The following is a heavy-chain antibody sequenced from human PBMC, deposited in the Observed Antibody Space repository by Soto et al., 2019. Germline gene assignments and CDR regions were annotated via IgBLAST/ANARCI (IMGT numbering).Heavy chain of an antibody. Sequence: GSLRLSCAASGFSISSYWMSWVRQAPGKGLEWVANINQEGSASFCVDSVKGRFTISRDNAKNSLYLQMNSLRAEDTAVYYCVAHPSSVGYWGPGTLVTVSS. J-gene: IGHJ4*02. CDR1: GFSISSYW. V-gene: IGHV3-7*05. CDR2: INQEGSAS. CDR3: VAHPSSVGY. D-gene: IGHD6-6*01.